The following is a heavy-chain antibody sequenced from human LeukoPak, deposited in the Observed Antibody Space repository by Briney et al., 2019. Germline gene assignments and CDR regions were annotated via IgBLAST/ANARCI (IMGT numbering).Heavy chain of an antibody. J-gene: IGHJ4*02. CDR1: GFTFSSYE. Sequence: GGSLRLSCAASGFTFSSYEMNWVRQAPGKGLEWVANIKQDGSEKYYVDSVKGRFTISRDNAKNSLYLQMNSLRAEDTAVYYCARDAYVVVAAKDYWGQGTLVTVSS. CDR3: ARDAYVVVAAKDY. V-gene: IGHV3-7*01. D-gene: IGHD2-15*01. CDR2: IKQDGSEK.